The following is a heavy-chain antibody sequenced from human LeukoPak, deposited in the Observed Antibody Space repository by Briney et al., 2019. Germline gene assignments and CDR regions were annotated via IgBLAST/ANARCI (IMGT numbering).Heavy chain of an antibody. CDR1: GGSISSGDYY. CDR2: IYYSGST. V-gene: IGHV4-30-4*01. J-gene: IGHJ6*02. CDR3: ARDSGNTAMVYYYYGMDV. Sequence: PSETLSLTCTVSGGSISSGDYYWSWIRQPPGKGLEWIGYIYYSGSTYYNPSLKSRVTISVDTSKNKFSLKLSSVPAADTAVYYCARDSGNTAMVYYYYGMDVWGQGATVTVSS. D-gene: IGHD5-18*01.